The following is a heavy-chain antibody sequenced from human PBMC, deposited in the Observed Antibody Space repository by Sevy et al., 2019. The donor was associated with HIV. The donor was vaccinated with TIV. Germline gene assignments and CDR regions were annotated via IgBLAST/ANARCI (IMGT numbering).Heavy chain of an antibody. CDR3: AKDQAYDILTGYYAFDI. J-gene: IGHJ3*02. V-gene: IGHV3-23*01. Sequence: GGSLRLSCAASGFTFSSYAMNWVRQAPGKGLEWVSGISDSGDSTHYADSVKGRFTISRDNSKNTRYLQMNSMGAEDTAVYYCAKDQAYDILTGYYAFDIWGQGTMVTVSS. CDR1: GFTFSSYA. D-gene: IGHD3-9*01. CDR2: ISDSGDST.